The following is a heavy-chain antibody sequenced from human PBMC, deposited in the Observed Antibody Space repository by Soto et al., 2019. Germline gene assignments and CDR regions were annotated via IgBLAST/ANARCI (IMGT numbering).Heavy chain of an antibody. CDR1: GFDFNTSG. D-gene: IGHD3-10*01. V-gene: IGHV3-33*01. CDR2: IRYDGSNK. Sequence: QVQLVESGGGVVQPGRSLRVSCAASGFDFNTSGMHWVRQAPGKGLEWVAVIRYDGSNKYYADSVKGRFTISRDNSKNTVSLQMISLRAEDTAVYYCARTIWSYDSFDMWGQGTMVTVAS. J-gene: IGHJ3*02. CDR3: ARTIWSYDSFDM.